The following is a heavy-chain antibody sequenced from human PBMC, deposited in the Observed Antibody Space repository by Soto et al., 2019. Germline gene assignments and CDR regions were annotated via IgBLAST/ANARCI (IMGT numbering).Heavy chain of an antibody. CDR3: ARDGVLLRLGEFGVRDY. J-gene: IGHJ4*02. V-gene: IGHV3-23*01. Sequence: GVSLRLSCAASGFTVSSYAMSWVRQSPGKGLEWVSAISGSGGSTYYADSVKGRFTISRDNSKNTLYLQMNSLRAEDTAVYYCARDGVLLRLGEFGVRDYWGQGT. CDR1: GFTVSSYA. D-gene: IGHD3-10*01. CDR2: ISGSGGST.